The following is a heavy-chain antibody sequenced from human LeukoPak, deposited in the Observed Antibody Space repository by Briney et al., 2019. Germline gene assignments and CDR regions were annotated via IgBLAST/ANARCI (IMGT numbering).Heavy chain of an antibody. CDR2: ISYSAHT. V-gene: IGHV4-59*02. D-gene: IGHD6-19*01. J-gene: IGHJ1*01. CDR1: GGSVVSTY. CDR3: GRGRGWYPH. Sequence: PSQTLSLTRTVSGGSVVSTYWSCVSQPPRNGLEWIGYISYSAHTKYHHSLKSRLSMSVDTSKNQCSRMLTSVTAADTAVYYCGRGRGWYPHWGQGTLVTVSS.